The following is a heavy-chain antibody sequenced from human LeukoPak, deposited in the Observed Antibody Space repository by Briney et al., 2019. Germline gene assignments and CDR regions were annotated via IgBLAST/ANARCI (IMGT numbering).Heavy chain of an antibody. CDR3: ARPLDLVVVAATDY. D-gene: IGHD2-15*01. CDR2: IIPIFGTA. V-gene: IGHV1-69*05. CDR1: GGTFSSYA. J-gene: IGHJ4*02. Sequence: SVKVSCKASGGTFSSYAISWVRQAPGQGLEWMGGIIPIFGTANYAQKFQGRVTITTDESTSTAYMELSRLRSDDTAVYYCARPLDLVVVAATDYWGQGTLVTVSS.